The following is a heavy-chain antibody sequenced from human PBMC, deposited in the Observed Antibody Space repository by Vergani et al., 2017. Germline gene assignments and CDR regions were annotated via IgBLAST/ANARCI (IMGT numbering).Heavy chain of an antibody. CDR3: ARDILTGTGIDY. J-gene: IGHJ4*02. D-gene: IGHD3-9*01. Sequence: QLQLQESGPGLVTPSETLSLPCPVSAGSITSSTYSCASLRHPPAKGLPCIGSNYYSGTTYYNPSLKSRVTISVDTSKNQFSLKLSSVTAADTAVYYCARDILTGTGIDYWGQGTLVTVSS. CDR1: AGSITSSTYS. V-gene: IGHV4-39*07. CDR2: NYYSGTT.